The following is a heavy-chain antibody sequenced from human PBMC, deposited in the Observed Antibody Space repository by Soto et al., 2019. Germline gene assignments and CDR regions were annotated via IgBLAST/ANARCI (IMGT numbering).Heavy chain of an antibody. CDR2: INAGNGNT. CDR1: GYTFTSYA. CDR3: ARQAEGGYNYGY. V-gene: IGHV1-3*01. D-gene: IGHD5-12*01. J-gene: IGHJ4*02. Sequence: EASVKVSCKTSGYTFTSYAMHWVRQAPGQRLEWMGWINAGNGNTKYSQKFQGRVTITTDTSASTAYMELNSLRSEDTAVYYCARQAEGGYNYGYCGQGTLVTVS.